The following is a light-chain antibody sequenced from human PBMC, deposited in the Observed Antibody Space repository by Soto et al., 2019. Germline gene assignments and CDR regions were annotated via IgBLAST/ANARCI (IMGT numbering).Light chain of an antibody. V-gene: IGLV2-11*01. Sequence: QSALTQPRSVSGSPGQSVTISCTGTSSDVGGYNYVSWYQQHPGKAPKLMMYDVSKRPSGVPDRFSGSKSGNTASLTISGLQAKDEADYYCCSYAGSYTLVFGGGTKLTVL. CDR3: CSYAGSYTLV. CDR2: DVS. J-gene: IGLJ2*01. CDR1: SSDVGGYNY.